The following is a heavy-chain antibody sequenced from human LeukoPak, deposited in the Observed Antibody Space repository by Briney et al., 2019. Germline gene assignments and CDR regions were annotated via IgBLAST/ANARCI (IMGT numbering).Heavy chain of an antibody. CDR2: IYYSGST. V-gene: IGHV4-59*01. Sequence: PSETLSLTCTVSGGSISSYYWSWIRQPPGKGLEWIGYIYYSGSTNYNPSLKSRVTISVDTSKNQFSLKLSSVTAADTAVYYCARVRRGYSYGYDYYYYGMDVWGQGTTVTVSS. CDR1: GGSISSYY. D-gene: IGHD5-18*01. J-gene: IGHJ6*02. CDR3: ARVRRGYSYGYDYYYYGMDV.